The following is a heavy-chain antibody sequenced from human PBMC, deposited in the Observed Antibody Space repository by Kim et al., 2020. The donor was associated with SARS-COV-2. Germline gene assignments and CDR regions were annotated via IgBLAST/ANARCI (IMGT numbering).Heavy chain of an antibody. CDR3: ARLVCSGGSCYWFDP. Sequence: SETLSLTCTVSGGSISSYYWSWIRQPPGKGLEWIGYIYYSGSTNYNPSLKSRVTISVDTSKNQFSLKLSSVTAADTAVYYCARLVCSGGSCYWFDPWGQGTLVTVSS. CDR2: IYYSGST. CDR1: GGSISSYY. J-gene: IGHJ5*02. V-gene: IGHV4-59*01. D-gene: IGHD2-15*01.